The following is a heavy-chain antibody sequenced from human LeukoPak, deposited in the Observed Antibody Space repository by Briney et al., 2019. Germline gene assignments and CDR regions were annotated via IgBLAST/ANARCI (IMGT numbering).Heavy chain of an antibody. CDR2: ISAYNGNT. V-gene: IGHV1-18*01. J-gene: IGHJ4*02. CDR1: GGTFSSYA. Sequence: ASVKISCKASGGTFSSYAISWVRQAPGQGREWMGWISAYNGNTNYAQKLQGRVTMTTDTSTSTAYMELRSLRSDDTAVYYCARAGYYNVYYFDYWGQGTLVTVSS. D-gene: IGHD3-9*01. CDR3: ARAGYYNVYYFDY.